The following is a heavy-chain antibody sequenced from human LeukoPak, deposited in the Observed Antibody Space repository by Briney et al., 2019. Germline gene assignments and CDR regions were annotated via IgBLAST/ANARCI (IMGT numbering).Heavy chain of an antibody. CDR2: FIPIFSTA. D-gene: IGHD6-13*01. V-gene: IGHV1-69*06. CDR1: GGTFSSYA. CDR3: ASQYSRSLWYFDY. J-gene: IGHJ4*02. Sequence: GASVKVSCKASGGTFSSYAISWVRQAPGQGLEWRGGFIPIFSTANYAQKFQGRVTITADKSTSTAYMELSSLRSEGTAVYYCASQYSRSLWYFDYWGQGTLVTVSS.